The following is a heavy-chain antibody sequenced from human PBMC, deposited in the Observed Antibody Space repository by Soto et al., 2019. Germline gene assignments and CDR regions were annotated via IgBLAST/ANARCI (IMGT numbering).Heavy chain of an antibody. CDR1: GGTFSSYA. J-gene: IGHJ6*03. D-gene: IGHD2-21*02. CDR3: ASEVTKSYYYYYYMDV. V-gene: IGHV1-69*10. CDR2: IIPILGIA. Sequence: GASVKVSCKASGGTFSSYAISWVRQAPGQGLEWMGGIIPILGIANYAQKFQGRVTITADKSTSTAYMELSSLRSEDTAVYYCASEVTKSYYYYYYMDVWGKGTAVTSP.